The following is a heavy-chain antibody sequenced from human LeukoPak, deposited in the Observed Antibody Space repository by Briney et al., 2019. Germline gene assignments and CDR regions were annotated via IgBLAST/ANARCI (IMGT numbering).Heavy chain of an antibody. CDR3: ARDYCSGGSCYSSVGFDY. CDR1: GYTRTDFY. D-gene: IGHD2-15*01. J-gene: IGHJ4*02. V-gene: IGHV1-18*04. CDR2: ISAYNGNT. Sequence: ASVKVSCKPSGYTRTDFYIHWVRQAPGQGLEWMGWISAYNGNTNYAQKLQGRVTMTTDTSTSTAYMELRSLRSDDTAVYYCARDYCSGGSCYSSVGFDYWGQGTLVAVSS.